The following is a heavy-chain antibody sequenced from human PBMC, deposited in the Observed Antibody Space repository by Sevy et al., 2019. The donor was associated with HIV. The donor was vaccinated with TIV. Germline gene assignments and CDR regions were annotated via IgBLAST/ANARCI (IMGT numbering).Heavy chain of an antibody. D-gene: IGHD3-16*01. CDR1: GYTFTGYY. CDR3: ARSSVMITFGGVSILTRPLKYFDY. J-gene: IGHJ4*02. Sequence: ASVKVSCKASGYTFTGYYMHWVRQAPGQGLEWMGWINPNSGGTNYAQKFQGRVTMTRDTSISTAYMELSRPRSDDTAVYYCARSSVMITFGGVSILTRPLKYFDYWGQGTLVTVSS. V-gene: IGHV1-2*02. CDR2: INPNSGGT.